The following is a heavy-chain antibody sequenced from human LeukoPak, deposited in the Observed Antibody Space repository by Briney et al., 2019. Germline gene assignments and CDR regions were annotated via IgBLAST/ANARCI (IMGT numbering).Heavy chain of an antibody. CDR1: GVTFSSYG. J-gene: IGHJ4*02. CDR3: AKNVVPTTVTPDN. V-gene: IGHV3-30*18. Sequence: GGSLRLSCAASGVTFSSYGMHWVRQAPGKGLEWASVISYDGRDQYYTDSVRGRFTISRDNSKNTLYLQLNSLRVEDTAVYYCAKNVVPTTVTPDNWGQATLVTVSS. D-gene: IGHD4-17*01. CDR2: ISYDGRDQ.